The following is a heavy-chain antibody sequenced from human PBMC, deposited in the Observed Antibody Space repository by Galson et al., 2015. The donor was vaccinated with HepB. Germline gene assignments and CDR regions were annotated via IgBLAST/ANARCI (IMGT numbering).Heavy chain of an antibody. Sequence: SVKVSCKASGSTFSTFYIHWVRQAPGQGLEWMGIINPTGGGNIYSQKFQGKVTMTLDTPPRTIYMEMSGLTSEDTAVYFCARGPYYDSIDHWGPGTLVTVSP. CDR2: INPTGGGN. J-gene: IGHJ5*02. V-gene: IGHV1-46*01. CDR1: GSTFSTFY. D-gene: IGHD3-22*01. CDR3: ARGPYYDSIDH.